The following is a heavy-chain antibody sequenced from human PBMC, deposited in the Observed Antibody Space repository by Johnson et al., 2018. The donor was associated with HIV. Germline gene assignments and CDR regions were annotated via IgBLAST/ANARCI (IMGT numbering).Heavy chain of an antibody. CDR1: GFTFSSYG. Sequence: QVQLVESGGGVVQPGGSLRLSCAASGFTFSSYGMHWVRQAPGKGLEWVAFIRYDGSNKYYVDSVNGRFTISRDNSKNTLSLQMNSLRAEDTAVYYCTKMGALGAFDIWGQGTMVTVSS. J-gene: IGHJ3*02. CDR2: IRYDGSNK. V-gene: IGHV3-30*02. CDR3: TKMGALGAFDI. D-gene: IGHD3-16*01.